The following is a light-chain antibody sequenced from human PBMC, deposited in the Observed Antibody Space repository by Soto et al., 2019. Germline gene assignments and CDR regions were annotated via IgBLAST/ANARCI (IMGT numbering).Light chain of an antibody. CDR1: QSVSSTY. CDR3: QQYNNWPT. CDR2: GAS. J-gene: IGKJ5*01. Sequence: EIVLTQSPGTLSLSPGERATLSCRASQSVSSTYLIWYQQKPGQAPRLLIYGASSRATGVPDRFSGGGSGTEFTLTISSLQSEDFAVYYCQQYNNWPTFGQGTRLEI. V-gene: IGKV3D-15*01.